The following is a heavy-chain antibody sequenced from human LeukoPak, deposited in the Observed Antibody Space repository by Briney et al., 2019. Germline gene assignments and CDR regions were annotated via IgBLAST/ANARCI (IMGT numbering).Heavy chain of an antibody. CDR3: ARSSSYGYGDYADFDY. J-gene: IGHJ4*02. D-gene: IGHD4-17*01. Sequence: SETLSLTCTVSGGSISSGGYYWSWIRQPPGKGLEWIGYIYHSGSTYYNPSLKSRVTISVDRSKNQFSLKLSSVTAADTAVYYCARSSSYGYGDYADFDYWGQGTLVTVSS. CDR2: IYHSGST. V-gene: IGHV4-30-2*01. CDR1: GGSISSGGYY.